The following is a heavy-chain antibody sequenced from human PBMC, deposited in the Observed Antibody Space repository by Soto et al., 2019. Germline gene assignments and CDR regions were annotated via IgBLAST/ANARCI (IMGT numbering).Heavy chain of an antibody. D-gene: IGHD6-13*01. Sequence: GGSLRLSCAASGFIFRSYAMNWVRQAPGKGLEWVAVISYDGSNKYYADSVKGRFTISRDNSKNTLYLQMNSLRAEDTAVYYCARRGPGTYFEYWGQGTLVTVSS. J-gene: IGHJ4*02. CDR2: ISYDGSNK. CDR1: GFIFRSYA. CDR3: ARRGPGTYFEY. V-gene: IGHV3-30-3*01.